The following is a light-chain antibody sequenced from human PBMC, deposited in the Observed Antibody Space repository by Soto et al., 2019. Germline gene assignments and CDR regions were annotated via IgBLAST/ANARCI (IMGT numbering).Light chain of an antibody. CDR3: QQYNSYPKT. CDR1: QSISSW. Sequence: DIQMTQSPSTLSASVGDRVTITCRASQSISSWLAWYQQKPGKAPKLLSYDASSLESGVPSRVSGSGYGTEFTLTISSQQPDDFETYNCQQYNSYPKTFGQGTKVEIK. CDR2: DAS. V-gene: IGKV1-5*01. J-gene: IGKJ1*01.